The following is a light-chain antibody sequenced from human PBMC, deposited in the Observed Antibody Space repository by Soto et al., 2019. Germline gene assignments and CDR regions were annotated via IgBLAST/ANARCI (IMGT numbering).Light chain of an antibody. CDR1: QVIGSRY. V-gene: IGKV3-20*01. CDR3: LQFGSSIPHT. J-gene: IGKJ2*01. CDR2: GAS. Sequence: EIVMTQSTGTLSLSPGERATISCRASQVIGSRYLAWYHQKSGQAPRLLIYGASSRATGIPDRFSGSGSGTDFTHTIIRLQPEDFGVYYGLQFGSSIPHTVGQVTKLEIK.